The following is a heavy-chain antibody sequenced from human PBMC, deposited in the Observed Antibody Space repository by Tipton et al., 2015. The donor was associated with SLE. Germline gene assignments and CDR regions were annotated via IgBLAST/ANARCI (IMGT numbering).Heavy chain of an antibody. CDR3: VRARWSYYFDQ. Sequence: SLRLSCAASGFTFSSYGMHWVRQAPGKGLVWVSRINTDGSSTNYADSVRGRFTISRDKAKNTLYLQSNSLRAEDSAVYYCVRARWSYYFDQWGQGTLVTVSS. CDR1: GFTFSSYG. J-gene: IGHJ4*02. CDR2: INTDGSST. V-gene: IGHV3-74*01. D-gene: IGHD1-26*01.